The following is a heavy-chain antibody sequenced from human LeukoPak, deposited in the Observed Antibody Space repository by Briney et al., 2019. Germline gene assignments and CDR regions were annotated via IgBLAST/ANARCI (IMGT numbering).Heavy chain of an antibody. D-gene: IGHD6-13*01. CDR1: GGSISSYY. CDR2: IYYSGST. V-gene: IGHV4-59*01. J-gene: IGHJ4*02. Sequence: PSETLSLTCTVSGGSISSYYWSWIRQPPGKGLEWFGYIYYSGSTNYNPSLKSRVTISVDTSKNQFSLKLNSVTAADTAVYYCARGGYSSSWYYFDYWGQGTLVTVSS. CDR3: ARGGYSSSWYYFDY.